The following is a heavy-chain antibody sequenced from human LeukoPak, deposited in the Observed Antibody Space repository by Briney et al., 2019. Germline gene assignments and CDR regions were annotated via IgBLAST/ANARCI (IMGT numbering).Heavy chain of an antibody. Sequence: GGSLRLSCAASGFTFSSYAMHWVRQAPGKGLEWVAVISYDGSNKYYADSVKGRFTIPRDNAKNTLYLQMNSLRAEDTAVYYCARDGLAVAPGPLVDYWGQGTLVTVSS. J-gene: IGHJ4*02. V-gene: IGHV3-30-3*01. D-gene: IGHD6-19*01. CDR1: GFTFSSYA. CDR3: ARDGLAVAPGPLVDY. CDR2: ISYDGSNK.